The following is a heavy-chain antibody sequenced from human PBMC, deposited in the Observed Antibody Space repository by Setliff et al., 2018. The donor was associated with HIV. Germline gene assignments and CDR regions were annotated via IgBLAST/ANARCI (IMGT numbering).Heavy chain of an antibody. J-gene: IGHJ1*01. CDR2: IYYSGNT. Sequence: SETLSLTCTVSGGSIRSSSYYWGWIRQPPGKGLEWIGSIYYSGNTYYNPSLKSRVTISTDTSRNQFSLRLSSVTAADTAIYYCARVPTSSWYVTTQRTKEYFHHWGQGTLVTVSS. D-gene: IGHD6-13*01. V-gene: IGHV4-39*07. CDR1: GGSIRSSSYY. CDR3: ARVPTSSWYVTTQRTKEYFHH.